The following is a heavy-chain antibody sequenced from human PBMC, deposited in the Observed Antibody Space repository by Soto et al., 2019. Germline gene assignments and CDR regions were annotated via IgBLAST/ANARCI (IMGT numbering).Heavy chain of an antibody. D-gene: IGHD3-10*01. CDR1: GFTFTSSA. V-gene: IGHV1-58*02. Sequence: QMQLVQSGPEVKKPGTSVKVSCKASGFTFTSSAMQWVRQARGQRLEWIGWIVVGSGNTNYAQKFEEIVTITRDMSTSTAYMELSSLRSEETAVYYCAADALLLWFGELPNNYSYYGMDVWGQGTTVTVSS. J-gene: IGHJ6*02. CDR3: AADALLLWFGELPNNYSYYGMDV. CDR2: IVVGSGNT.